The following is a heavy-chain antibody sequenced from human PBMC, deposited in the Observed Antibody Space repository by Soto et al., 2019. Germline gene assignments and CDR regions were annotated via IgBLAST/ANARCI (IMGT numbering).Heavy chain of an antibody. CDR1: GFSFSNYA. Sequence: EVQLLVSGGGSVQPGGSLRLSCAASGFSFSNYAMSWVRQAPGTGLEWVSAIDSGGGSTYYAASVKGRFSISRDNSMNTLYLQMNSLRAEDTAIYYCTKEHSNYPDNWFDLWGQGTLVTVSS. CDR2: IDSGGGST. V-gene: IGHV3-23*01. J-gene: IGHJ5*02. D-gene: IGHD4-4*01. CDR3: TKEHSNYPDNWFDL.